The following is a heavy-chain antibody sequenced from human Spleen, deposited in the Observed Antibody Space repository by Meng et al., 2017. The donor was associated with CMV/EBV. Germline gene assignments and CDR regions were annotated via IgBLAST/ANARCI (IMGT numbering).Heavy chain of an antibody. Sequence: GESLKISCKGSGYSFTSYWIGWVRQMPGKGLEWMGIIYPGDSDTRYSPSFQGQVTISADKSISTAYLQWSSLKASDTAMYYCAKTGYCSSTSCYRFWFDPWGQGTLVTVSS. CDR1: GYSFTSYW. CDR2: IYPGDSDT. V-gene: IGHV5-51*01. J-gene: IGHJ5*02. CDR3: AKTGYCSSTSCYRFWFDP. D-gene: IGHD2-2*01.